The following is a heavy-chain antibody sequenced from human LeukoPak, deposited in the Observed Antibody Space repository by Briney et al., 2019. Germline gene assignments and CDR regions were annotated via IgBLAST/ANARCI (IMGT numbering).Heavy chain of an antibody. CDR2: TSSSGSTI. CDR3: ARAYSSSWYSYYYGMDV. V-gene: IGHV3-11*01. J-gene: IGHJ6*02. D-gene: IGHD6-13*01. Sequence: SGGSLRLSCAASGFTFSDYYMSWIRQAPGKGLEWVSYTSSSGSTIYYADSVKGRFTISRDNAKNSLYLQMNSLRAEDTAVYYCARAYSSSWYSYYYGMDVWGQGTTVTVSS. CDR1: GFTFSDYY.